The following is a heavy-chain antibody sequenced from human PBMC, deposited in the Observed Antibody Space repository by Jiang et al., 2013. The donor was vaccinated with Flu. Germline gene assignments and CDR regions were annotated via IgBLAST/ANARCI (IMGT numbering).Heavy chain of an antibody. CDR2: IVVGSGNT. D-gene: IGHD1-26*01. CDR3: AAVRGITIVGATGPSKRAFDI. J-gene: IGHJ3*02. Sequence: GAEVKKPGASVKVSCKASGYTFTSSAVQWVRQARGQRLEWIGWIVVGSGNTNYAQKFQERVTITRDMSTSTAYMELSSLRSEDTAVYYCAAVRGITIVGATGPSKRAFDIWGQGTMVTVSS. V-gene: IGHV1-58*01. CDR1: GYTFTSSA.